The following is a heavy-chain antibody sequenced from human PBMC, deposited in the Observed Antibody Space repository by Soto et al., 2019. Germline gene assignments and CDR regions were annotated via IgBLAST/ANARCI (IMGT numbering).Heavy chain of an antibody. Sequence: SVKVSCKASGGTFSSYAISWVRQAPGQGLEWMGGIIPIFGTANYAQKFQGRVTITADESTSTAYMELSSLRSEDTAVYYCAREGIVLVPAATYYYYGMDVWGQGTTVPVSS. CDR1: GGTFSSYA. D-gene: IGHD2-2*01. CDR2: IIPIFGTA. J-gene: IGHJ6*02. CDR3: AREGIVLVPAATYYYYGMDV. V-gene: IGHV1-69*13.